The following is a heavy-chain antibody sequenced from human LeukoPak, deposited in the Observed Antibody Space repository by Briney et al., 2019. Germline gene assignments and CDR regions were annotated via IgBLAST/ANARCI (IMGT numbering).Heavy chain of an antibody. Sequence: PSETLSLTCTVSGGSISSYYWSWIRQPPGKGLEWIGYIYYSGSTNYNPSLKSRVTISVDTSKNQFSLKLTAADTAVYYCARVTGYVIEDYFDYWGQGTLVTVSS. CDR1: GGSISSYY. D-gene: IGHD3-22*01. CDR2: IYYSGST. V-gene: IGHV4-59*01. J-gene: IGHJ4*02. CDR3: ARVTGYVIEDYFDY.